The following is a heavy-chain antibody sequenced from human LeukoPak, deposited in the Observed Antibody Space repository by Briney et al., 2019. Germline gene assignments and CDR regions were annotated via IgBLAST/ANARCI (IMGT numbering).Heavy chain of an antibody. CDR1: GYSISSGYY. V-gene: IGHV4-38-2*01. CDR2: IYHNGNT. D-gene: IGHD5-18*01. Sequence: SETLSLTCAVSGYSISSGYYWCWIRQPPGKGLEWIGTIYHNGNTYYNPSLKSRVTISVDTSKNQFSLKLSSVTAADTAVYYCARVRYNYGDSDYWGQGTLDTVSS. CDR3: ARVRYNYGDSDY. J-gene: IGHJ4*02.